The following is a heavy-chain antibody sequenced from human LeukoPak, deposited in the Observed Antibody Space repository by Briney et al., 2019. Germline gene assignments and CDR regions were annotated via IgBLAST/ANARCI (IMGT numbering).Heavy chain of an antibody. D-gene: IGHD5-18*01. Sequence: GGSLRLSCAASGFTFKSYGITWVRQVPGKGLEWVSSITGAGSSTKYADSVNGRFTISRDNSKNTVSLQMTGLRAEDTAVYYCARKVAVAMDLDYWGQGTLVTVSS. CDR1: GFTFKSYG. V-gene: IGHV3-23*01. CDR2: ITGAGSST. J-gene: IGHJ4*02. CDR3: ARKVAVAMDLDY.